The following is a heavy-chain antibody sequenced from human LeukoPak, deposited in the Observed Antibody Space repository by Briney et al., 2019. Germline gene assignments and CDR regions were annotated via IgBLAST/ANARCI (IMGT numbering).Heavy chain of an antibody. CDR3: ARHSARWQWLGYYFDY. J-gene: IGHJ4*02. Sequence: SETLSLTCTVSGGSISSSSYYWGWIRQPPGKGLEWIGSIYYSGSTYYNPSLKSRFTISVDTSKNQFSLKLSSVTAADTAVYYCARHSARWQWLGYYFDYWGQGTLVTVSS. CDR2: IYYSGST. D-gene: IGHD6-19*01. V-gene: IGHV4-39*01. CDR1: GGSISSSSYY.